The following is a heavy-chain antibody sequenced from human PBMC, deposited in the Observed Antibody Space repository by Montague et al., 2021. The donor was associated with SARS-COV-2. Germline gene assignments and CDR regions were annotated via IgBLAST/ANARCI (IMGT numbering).Heavy chain of an antibody. J-gene: IGHJ6*02. V-gene: IGHV4-61*02. CDR3: ARVRGAALYFGEVGYYGMVV. CDR1: GASVSTGHYY. Sequence: TLSLTCTVSGASVSTGHYYWSWIRQPAGKGLEWIGRVYPSGNTNYNPSLKSRASISVDTSKNQISLKLSSVTAADTAVYYCARVRGAALYFGEVGYYGMVVWGQGTTVTVSS. CDR2: VYPSGNT. D-gene: IGHD3-10*01.